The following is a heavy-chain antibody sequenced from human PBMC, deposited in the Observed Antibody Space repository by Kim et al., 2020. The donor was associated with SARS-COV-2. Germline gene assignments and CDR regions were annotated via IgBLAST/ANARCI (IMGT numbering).Heavy chain of an antibody. CDR1: GFTFSSYW. V-gene: IGHV3-74*03. Sequence: GGSLRLSCAASGFTFSSYWMHWVRQAPGKGLVWVSRIKSDGSTTTYADSVKGRFTISTDNAKNTLYLQMNSLRAEDTAVYYCIGDYPNAMDVWGHGPTVT. CDR3: IGDYPNAMDV. J-gene: IGHJ6*02. CDR2: IKSDGSTT.